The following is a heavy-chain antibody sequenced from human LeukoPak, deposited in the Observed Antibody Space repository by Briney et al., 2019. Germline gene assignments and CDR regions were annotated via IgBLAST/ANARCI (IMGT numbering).Heavy chain of an antibody. CDR3: ATITCSGGSCYTFGY. Sequence: ASVKVSCMVSGYTLTELSMHWVRQAPGKGLEWMGGFDPEDGETIYAQKFQGRVTMTEDTSTDTAYMELSSLRSEDTAVYYCATITCSGGSCYTFGYWGQGTLVTVSS. CDR2: FDPEDGET. V-gene: IGHV1-24*01. CDR1: GYTLTELS. D-gene: IGHD2-15*01. J-gene: IGHJ4*02.